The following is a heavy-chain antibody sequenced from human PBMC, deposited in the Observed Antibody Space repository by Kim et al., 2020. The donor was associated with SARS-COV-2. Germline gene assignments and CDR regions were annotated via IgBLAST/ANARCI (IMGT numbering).Heavy chain of an antibody. V-gene: IGHV3-23*01. Sequence: SVKGRFTISRDNSKNTLYLQMNSLKAEDTAVYYCAKANYDFWSGYNYFDYWGQGTLVTVSS. CDR3: AKANYDFWSGYNYFDY. D-gene: IGHD3-3*01. J-gene: IGHJ4*02.